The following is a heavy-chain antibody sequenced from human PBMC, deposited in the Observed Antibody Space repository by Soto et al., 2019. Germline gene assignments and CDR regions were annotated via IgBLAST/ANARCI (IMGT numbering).Heavy chain of an antibody. J-gene: IGHJ4*02. D-gene: IGHD6-13*01. V-gene: IGHV3-23*01. Sequence: EVQLLESGGGLVQPGESLRLSCAASGFTFSSYAMSWVRQAPGKGLEWVSAISGGGGSTYYADSVKGRFTISRDNSKNTLYLQMISLRAEDTAVYYCARLNSSTWYFDYWGQGTLVPVSS. CDR1: GFTFSSYA. CDR2: ISGGGGST. CDR3: ARLNSSTWYFDY.